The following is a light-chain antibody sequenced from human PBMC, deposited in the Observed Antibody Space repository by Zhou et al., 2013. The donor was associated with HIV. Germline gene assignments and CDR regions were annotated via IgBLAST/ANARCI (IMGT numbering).Light chain of an antibody. Sequence: AIRMTQSPSSLSASTGDRVTITCRASQGISNYLAWYQQKPGEAPKVLIYGASTSHIGVPSRFSGSGSGTDFTLTISGLQSDDFATYYCQQAHIFPHTFGGGTRVEIK. CDR3: QQAHIFPHT. CDR2: GAS. CDR1: QGISNY. V-gene: IGKV1-8*01. J-gene: IGKJ4*01.